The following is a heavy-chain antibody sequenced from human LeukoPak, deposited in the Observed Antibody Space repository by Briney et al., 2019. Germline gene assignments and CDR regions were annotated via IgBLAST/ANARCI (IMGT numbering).Heavy chain of an antibody. D-gene: IGHD5-18*01. Sequence: SETLPLTCTVSGGSISSYYWTWIRQPPGKGLEWIGRIYYSGGTTYNPSLKSRITMSVDTSKNQFSLRLTSVTAADTAVYYCARGGSSGYTYAWGQGTLVTVSS. CDR1: GGSISSYY. V-gene: IGHV4-59*01. J-gene: IGHJ4*02. CDR2: IYYSGGT. CDR3: ARGGSSGYTYA.